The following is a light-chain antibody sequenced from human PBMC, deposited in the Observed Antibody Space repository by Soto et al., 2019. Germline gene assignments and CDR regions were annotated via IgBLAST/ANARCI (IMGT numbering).Light chain of an antibody. CDR1: QSVSNKY. J-gene: IGKJ2*01. Sequence: EVVLTQSPGTLSLSPGERATLSCRASQSVSNKYLAWYQQKPGQAPRLLIFGSSDRATGIPDRFSGSGSGTDFTLTISRLEPEDLEVYYCQQYGSSPPYTFGQGTKLEIK. V-gene: IGKV3-20*01. CDR2: GSS. CDR3: QQYGSSPPYT.